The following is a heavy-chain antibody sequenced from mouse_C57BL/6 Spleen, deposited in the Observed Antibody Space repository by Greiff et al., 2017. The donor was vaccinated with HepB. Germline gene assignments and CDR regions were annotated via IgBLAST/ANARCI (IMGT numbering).Heavy chain of an antibody. V-gene: IGHV2-2*01. D-gene: IGHD2-2*01. CDR3: ARKGVTTPLAMDY. CDR2: IWSGGST. J-gene: IGHJ4*01. CDR1: GFSLTSYG. Sequence: VQLVESGPGLVQPSQRLSITCTVSGFSLTSYGVHWVRQSPGKGLEWLGAIWSGGSTDYNAAFISRLSISKDNSKSQVFFKMNSLQADDTAIYYCARKGVTTPLAMDYWGQGTSVTVSS.